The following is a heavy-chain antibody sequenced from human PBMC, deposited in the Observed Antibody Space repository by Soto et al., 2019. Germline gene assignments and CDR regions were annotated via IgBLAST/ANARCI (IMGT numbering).Heavy chain of an antibody. D-gene: IGHD6-13*01. CDR3: ARGGSSSDY. CDR2: IIPSTGST. Sequence: QVQLVQSGAEVKKPGSSVKVSCKAFGGTFSTYAVSWVRQAPVQGLEWVGGIIPSTGSTKQAQKFQGRVTITADESTRTVYLELTILSSVDTAVYYCARGGSSSDYWGQGTRVSVSS. V-gene: IGHV1-69*12. CDR1: GGTFSTYA. J-gene: IGHJ4*02.